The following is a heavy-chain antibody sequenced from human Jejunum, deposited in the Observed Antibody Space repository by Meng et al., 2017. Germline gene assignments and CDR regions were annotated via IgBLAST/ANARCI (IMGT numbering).Heavy chain of an antibody. J-gene: IGHJ2*01. V-gene: IGHV4-39*01. CDR3: ARRPTDDWYFDL. Sequence: QLQLQESGPGLANPSETLSLTCTGSGVSISSSSYYWGWIRQPPGKGLEWIVNIYYTGSTYYNPSLKSRVTISVDTSKNQFSLKLSSVTAADTAVYYCARRPTDDWYFDLWGRGTLVTVSS. CDR2: IYYTGST. CDR1: GVSISSSSYY.